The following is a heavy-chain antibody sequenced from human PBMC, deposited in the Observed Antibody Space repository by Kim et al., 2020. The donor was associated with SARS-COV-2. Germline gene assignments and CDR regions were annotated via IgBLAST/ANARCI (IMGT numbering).Heavy chain of an antibody. CDR1: GFSSRIYS. CDR2: INSDGVI. Sequence: GGSLRLSCEASGFSSRIYSMNWVRQAPGKGLEWVSHINSDGVIVYADSVKGRFTISRDNGKNSVYMQMNNLRDDDAAVYYCARDARGDCINTPCFFFFDLWGRGTLVTVSS. J-gene: IGHJ4*02. V-gene: IGHV3-48*02. CDR3: ARDARGDCINTPCFFFFDL. D-gene: IGHD2-2*01.